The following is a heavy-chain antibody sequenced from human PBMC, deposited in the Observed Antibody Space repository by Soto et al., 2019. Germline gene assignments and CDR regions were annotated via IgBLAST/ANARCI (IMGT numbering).Heavy chain of an antibody. CDR2: ISGSGGST. J-gene: IGHJ5*02. CDR3: AKVESSSWLNNWFDP. Sequence: PGGSLRLSCAASGFTFSSYAMSWVRQAPGKGLEWVSAISGSGGSTYYADSVKGRFTISRDNSKNTLYLQMNSLRAEDTAVYYCAKVESSSWLNNWFDPWGQGTLVTVSS. CDR1: GFTFSSYA. D-gene: IGHD6-13*01. V-gene: IGHV3-23*01.